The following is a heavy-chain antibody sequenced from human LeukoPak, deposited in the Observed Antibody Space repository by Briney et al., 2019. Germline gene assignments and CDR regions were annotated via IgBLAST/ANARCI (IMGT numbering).Heavy chain of an antibody. J-gene: IGHJ3*02. CDR1: SGFISSYY. D-gene: IGHD3-22*01. CDR3: ARLVDYDNSGDPDIFDI. Sequence: SETLSLTCIVSSGFISSYYWSWIRQTPGKGLEWIAFINYSGRIKYNPSLQSRVSVSLDPSKNTFSLQLRSVMAADTAVYYCARLVDYDNSGDPDIFDIWGQGTIVSIS. CDR2: INYSGRI. V-gene: IGHV4-59*01.